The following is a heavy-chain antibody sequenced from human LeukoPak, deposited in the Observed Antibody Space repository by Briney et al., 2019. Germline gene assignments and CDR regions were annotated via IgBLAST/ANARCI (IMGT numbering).Heavy chain of an antibody. J-gene: IGHJ4*02. Sequence: ASVKVSCKASGYTFSSYDFSWVRQAPGQGLEWMGWISISYGNTNYAQHLQGRVSMTTDTSTSTAYMELRSLRSDDTAVYYCARGIYYFDYWGQGTLATVSS. CDR2: ISISYGNT. CDR1: GYTFSSYD. V-gene: IGHV1-18*01. D-gene: IGHD3-10*01. CDR3: ARGIYYFDY.